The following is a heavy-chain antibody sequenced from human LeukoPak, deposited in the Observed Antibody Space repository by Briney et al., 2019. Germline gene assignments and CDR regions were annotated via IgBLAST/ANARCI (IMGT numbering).Heavy chain of an antibody. J-gene: IGHJ4*02. Sequence: GVTLRLSCAASGFTFSSYGMSWVRQAPGKGLEWVSAISGSGVSTYYADSVKGRFTISRDNSKNTLYLQMNSLRVEDTAVYYCARGVRYSSAWAFDYWGQGTLVTVSS. D-gene: IGHD6-19*01. CDR1: GFTFSSYG. V-gene: IGHV3-23*01. CDR3: ARGVRYSSAWAFDY. CDR2: ISGSGVST.